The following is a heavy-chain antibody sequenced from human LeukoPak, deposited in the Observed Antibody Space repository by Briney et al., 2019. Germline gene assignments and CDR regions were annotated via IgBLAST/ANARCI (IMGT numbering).Heavy chain of an antibody. CDR3: ARLGHCGETNCYSDFYYMDV. CDR2: IIPVFEKP. Sequence: ASVKVSCMASGGTFSNYAVSWVRQAPGQGLEWMGGIIPVFEKPNYARKFQDRVTITADESTATAYMELSSLTSEDTAIYFCARLGHCGETNCYSDFYYMDVWGKGTTVIVSS. CDR1: GGTFSNYA. J-gene: IGHJ6*03. V-gene: IGHV1-69*13. D-gene: IGHD2-21*01.